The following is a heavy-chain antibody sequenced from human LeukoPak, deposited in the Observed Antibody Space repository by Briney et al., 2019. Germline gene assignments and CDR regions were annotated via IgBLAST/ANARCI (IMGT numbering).Heavy chain of an antibody. CDR2: ISSSSSTI. Sequence: GGSLRLSCAASGFTFSSYSMNWVRQAPGKGLEWVSYISSSSSTIYYADSVKGRFTISRDNAKNSLYLQMNSLRAEDTAVYYCAADMVRGVRRFDYWDQGTLVTVSS. CDR1: GFTFSSYS. V-gene: IGHV3-48*01. CDR3: AADMVRGVRRFDY. D-gene: IGHD3-10*01. J-gene: IGHJ4*02.